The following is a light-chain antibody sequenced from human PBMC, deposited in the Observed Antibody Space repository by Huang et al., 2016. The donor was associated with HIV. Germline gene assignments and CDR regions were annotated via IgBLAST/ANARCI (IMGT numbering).Light chain of an antibody. J-gene: IGKJ2*01. CDR3: QQSYSTLRYT. CDR2: AAS. V-gene: IGKV1-39*01. Sequence: DIQMTQSPSSLSASVGDRVTITCRASQSISSYLNWYQQKPGKAPKLLIYAASSLQSGVPSRFSSSGSGTDFTLTISSLQPEDFATYYCQQSYSTLRYTFGQGTKLEIK. CDR1: QSISSY.